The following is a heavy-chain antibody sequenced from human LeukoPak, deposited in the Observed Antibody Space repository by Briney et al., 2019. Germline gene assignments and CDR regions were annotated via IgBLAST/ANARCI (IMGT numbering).Heavy chain of an antibody. V-gene: IGHV3-48*03. D-gene: IGHD5-12*01. CDR1: GFTFSSYE. CDR3: ARDSIVATTPLDY. Sequence: PGGSLRLSCAASGFTFSSYEMNWVSQAPGKRLEWVSYISSSGSTIYYADSVKGRFTISRDNAKNSLYLQMNSLRAEDTAVYYCARDSIVATTPLDYWGQGTLVTVSS. CDR2: ISSSGSTI. J-gene: IGHJ4*02.